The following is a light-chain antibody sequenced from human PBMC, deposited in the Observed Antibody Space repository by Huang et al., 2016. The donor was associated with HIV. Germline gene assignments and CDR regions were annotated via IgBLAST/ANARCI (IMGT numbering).Light chain of an antibody. CDR3: QQYNNWPPYT. CDR2: VAS. CDR1: QSVSSN. Sequence: ELVMTQSPPTLSVSPGERATLPCRASQSVSSNLVGYQQKPGQAPRLLIYVASTRATGIPARFSGSGSGTEFTLTISSLQSEDFAVYYCQQYNNWPPYTFGQGTKLEIK. J-gene: IGKJ2*01. V-gene: IGKV3-15*01.